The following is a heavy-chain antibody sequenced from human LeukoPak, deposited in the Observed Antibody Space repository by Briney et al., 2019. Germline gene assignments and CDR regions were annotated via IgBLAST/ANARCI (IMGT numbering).Heavy chain of an antibody. Sequence: GGSLRLSCAASGFKFKNYGMQWVRQATDRGLEWVAYIRHDGENENYADSVRGRFTISREGSKQTLFLQMSSLKPEDRAVYYCGKDVTEYSFLEDAFDIWGQGTRVTVSS. V-gene: IGHV3-30*02. CDR3: GKDVTEYSFLEDAFDI. D-gene: IGHD2/OR15-2a*01. J-gene: IGHJ3*02. CDR2: IRHDGENE. CDR1: GFKFKNYG.